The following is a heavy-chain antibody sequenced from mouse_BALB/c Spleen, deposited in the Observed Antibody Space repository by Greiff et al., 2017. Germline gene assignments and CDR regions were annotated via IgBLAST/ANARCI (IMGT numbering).Heavy chain of an antibody. CDR3: NEWCGFDY. CDR1: GFTITDYY. Sequence: VQLQQSGAELVRSGASVKLSCTASGFTITDYYMHWVKQRPEQGLEWIGWIDPENGDTDYAPKFQGKATMTADTSSNTAYLQLSSLTSEDTAVYDCNEWCGFDYWGQGTTLTVSS. D-gene: IGHD1-1*02. V-gene: IGHV14-4*02. CDR2: IDPENGDT. J-gene: IGHJ2*01.